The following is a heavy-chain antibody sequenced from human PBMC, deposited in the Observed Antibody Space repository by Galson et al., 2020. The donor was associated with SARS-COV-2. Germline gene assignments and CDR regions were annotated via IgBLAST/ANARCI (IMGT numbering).Heavy chain of an antibody. Sequence: SQTLSLTCAISGDSVSSNSAAWNWIRQSPSRGLEWLGRTYYRSKWYNDYAVSVKSRITINPDTSKNQFSLQLNSVTPEDTAVYYCARGLSSGWYGAGAVDIWGQGTMVTVSS. CDR2: TYYRSKWYN. V-gene: IGHV6-1*01. D-gene: IGHD6-19*01. CDR1: GDSVSSNSAA. J-gene: IGHJ3*02. CDR3: ARGLSSGWYGAGAVDI.